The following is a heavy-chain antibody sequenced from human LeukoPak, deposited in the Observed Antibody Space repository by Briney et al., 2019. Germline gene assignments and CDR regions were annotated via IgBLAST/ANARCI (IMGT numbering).Heavy chain of an antibody. V-gene: IGHV3-23*01. D-gene: IGHD2-15*01. CDR1: GFPFSSHA. CDR3: VREAGYCAPVCVKTNWFDP. CDR2: ISNGKT. J-gene: IGHJ5*02. Sequence: QSGGSLRLSCAAPGFPFSSHAMSWVRQPPGKGLEWVAAISNGKTYYADSVRGRFAISRDDSTNTVYLHMNSLRDEDTALYHCVREAGYCAPVCVKTNWFDPWGQGTLVTVSS.